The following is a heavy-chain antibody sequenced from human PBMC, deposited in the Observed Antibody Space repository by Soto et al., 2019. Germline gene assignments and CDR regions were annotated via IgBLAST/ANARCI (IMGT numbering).Heavy chain of an antibody. CDR2: IIPIFGTA. CDR3: ASSGGSYYNWFDP. J-gene: IGHJ5*02. Sequence: GASVKVSCKASGGPFSSYAISWVRQAPGQGLEWMGGIIPIFGTANYAQKFQGRVTITADESTSTAYMELSSLRSEDTAVYYCASSGGSYYNWFDPWGQGTLVTVSS. D-gene: IGHD1-26*01. V-gene: IGHV1-69*13. CDR1: GGPFSSYA.